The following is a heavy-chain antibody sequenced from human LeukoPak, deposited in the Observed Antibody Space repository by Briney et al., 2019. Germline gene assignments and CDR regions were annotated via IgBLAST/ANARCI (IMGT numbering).Heavy chain of an antibody. CDR3: ARMGDIVVVPAEYYYYYMDV. J-gene: IGHJ6*03. CDR1: GFTFSRYG. D-gene: IGHD2-2*01. CDR2: IQTDGSTK. V-gene: IGHV3-30*02. Sequence: GGSLRLSCVSSGFTFSRYGIHWVRQDPGKGLEWVSFIQTDGSTKYYSDSVKGRFTISRDNAKNSLYLQMNSLRAEDTALYYCARMGDIVVVPAEYYYYYMDVWGEGTTVTVSS.